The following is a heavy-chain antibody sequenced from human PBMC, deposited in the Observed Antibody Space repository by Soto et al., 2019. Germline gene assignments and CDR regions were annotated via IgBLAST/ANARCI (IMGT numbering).Heavy chain of an antibody. CDR3: ARGEQTGYLKTLTYNEMDF. CDR2: IIPIFGAA. V-gene: IGHV1-69*13. D-gene: IGHD1-1*01. Sequence: ASVKVSCKASGGTLSSYAISWVRQAPGQGLAWLGGIIPIFGAADYAESHQGRVTITADESTNTAYMELSSLRFEDTAVYYCARGEQTGYLKTLTYNEMDFWGQGTLVTVSS. J-gene: IGHJ4*02. CDR1: GGTLSSYA.